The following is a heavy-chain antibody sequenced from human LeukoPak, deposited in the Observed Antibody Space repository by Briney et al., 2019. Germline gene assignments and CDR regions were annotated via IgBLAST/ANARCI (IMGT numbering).Heavy chain of an antibody. CDR2: IVVGSGNT. J-gene: IGHJ3*02. CDR3: AAVPNANAWYWDDAFDI. CDR1: GFTFTTSA. Sequence: SVKVSCKASGFTFTTSAVQWVRQARGQRLEWIGRIVVGSGNTDHAQKFQGRLTITRDISTSTAYMEMSSLTSDDTAVYYCAAVPNANAWYWDDAFDIWGQGTMVTVSS. V-gene: IGHV1-58*01. D-gene: IGHD2-8*02.